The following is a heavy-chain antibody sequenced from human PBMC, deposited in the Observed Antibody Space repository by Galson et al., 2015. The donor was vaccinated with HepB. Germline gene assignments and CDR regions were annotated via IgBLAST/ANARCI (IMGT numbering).Heavy chain of an antibody. CDR2: ISSSSSYI. Sequence: SLRLSCAASGFTFSSYSMNWIRQAPGKGLEWVSSISSSSSYIYYADSVKGRFTISRDNAKNSLYLQMNSLRAEDTAVYYCARVGSGSIGGMDVWGQGTTVTVSS. V-gene: IGHV3-21*01. CDR3: ARVGSGSIGGMDV. D-gene: IGHD1-26*01. CDR1: GFTFSSYS. J-gene: IGHJ6*02.